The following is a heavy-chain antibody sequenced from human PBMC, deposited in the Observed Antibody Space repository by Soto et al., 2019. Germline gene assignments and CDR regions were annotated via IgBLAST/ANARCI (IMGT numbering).Heavy chain of an antibody. CDR1: GFTFSSYG. D-gene: IGHD5-12*01. V-gene: IGHV3-30*03. J-gene: IGHJ4*02. Sequence: PGGSLRLSCAASGFTFSSYGMHWVRQAPGKGLEWVAVISYDGSNKYYADSVKGRFTISRDNSKNTLYLQMNSLRAEDTAVYYCATGLVERWLQHFDYWGQGTLVTVSS. CDR2: ISYDGSNK. CDR3: ATGLVERWLQHFDY.